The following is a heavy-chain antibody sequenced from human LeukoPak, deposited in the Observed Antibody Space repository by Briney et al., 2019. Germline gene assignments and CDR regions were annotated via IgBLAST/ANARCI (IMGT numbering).Heavy chain of an antibody. CDR3: ARGSLRFLEWSSMDV. CDR1: GFTFSSYS. J-gene: IGHJ6*03. Sequence: PGGSLRLSCAASGFTFSSYSMNWVRQAPEKGLEWVSYISSSSSTIYYADSVKGRFTISRDNAKNSLYLQMNSLRAEDTAVYYCARGSLRFLEWSSMDVWGKGTTVTVSS. D-gene: IGHD3-3*01. CDR2: ISSSSSTI. V-gene: IGHV3-48*04.